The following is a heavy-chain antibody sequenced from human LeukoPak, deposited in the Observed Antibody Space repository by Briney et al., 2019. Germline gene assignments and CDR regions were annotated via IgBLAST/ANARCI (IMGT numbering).Heavy chain of an antibody. J-gene: IGHJ5*02. V-gene: IGHV4-30-4*01. D-gene: IGHD3-22*01. Sequence: ASETLSLTCTVSSGSISSGDYYWSWIRQPPGKGLEWIGYIYYSGSTYYNPSLKSRVTISVDTSKNQFSLKLSSVTAADTAVYYCARGSYESSSWFDPWGQGALVTVSS. CDR2: IYYSGST. CDR1: SGSISSGDYY. CDR3: ARGSYESSSWFDP.